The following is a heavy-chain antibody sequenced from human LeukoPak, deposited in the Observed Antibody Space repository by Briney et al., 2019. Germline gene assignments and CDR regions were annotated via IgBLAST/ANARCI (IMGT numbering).Heavy chain of an antibody. CDR1: GGSISSGGYY. Sequence: SETLSLTCTVSGGSISSGGYYWSWIRQHPGKGLEWIGYIYYSGSTYYNPSLKSRVTISVDTSKNQFSLKLSSVTAADTAVYYCARGANFYYYGMDVWGQGTTVTVSS. V-gene: IGHV4-31*03. CDR3: ARGANFYYYGMDV. CDR2: IYYSGST. D-gene: IGHD4/OR15-4a*01. J-gene: IGHJ6*02.